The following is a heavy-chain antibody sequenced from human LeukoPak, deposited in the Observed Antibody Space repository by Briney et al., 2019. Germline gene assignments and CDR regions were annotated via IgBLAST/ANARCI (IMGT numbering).Heavy chain of an antibody. Sequence: GGSLRLSCAASGFTFSSYSMNWVRQAPGKGLEWVSAISGSGGSTFYADSVKGRFTISRDNSKNALYLQMNSLLAEDTAVYYCAKDPLYTNYRDWFDPWDQGTLVTVSS. CDR3: AKDPLYTNYRDWFDP. V-gene: IGHV3-23*01. CDR2: ISGSGGST. CDR1: GFTFSSYS. D-gene: IGHD4-4*01. J-gene: IGHJ5*02.